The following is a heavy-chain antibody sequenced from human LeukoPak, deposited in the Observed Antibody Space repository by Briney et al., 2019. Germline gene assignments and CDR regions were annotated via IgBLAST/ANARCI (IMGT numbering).Heavy chain of an antibody. J-gene: IGHJ4*02. Sequence: ASVRVSCKASGYPFTSFGISWVRQAPGQGLEWVGWISGYNGKTKYADNLQGRVTMTTDTSTSTAYMELGSLRSDDMAVYYCARDRVYDYSNPRGFDYWGQGTLVTVSS. V-gene: IGHV1-18*03. CDR2: ISGYNGKT. CDR3: ARDRVYDYSNPRGFDY. D-gene: IGHD4-11*01. CDR1: GYPFTSFG.